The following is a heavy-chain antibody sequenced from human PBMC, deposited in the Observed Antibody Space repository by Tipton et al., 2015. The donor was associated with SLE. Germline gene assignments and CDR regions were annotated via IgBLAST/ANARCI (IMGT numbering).Heavy chain of an antibody. CDR3: AGGELRYGDYDFYY. CDR2: IFDTGTT. Sequence: TLSLTCTVSGGSISSSGYYWVWIRQPPGKGLEWIGTIFDTGTTIYNPSLVTRVTMSINTSKNQFSLKVNSVTAADTAVYYCAGGELRYGDYDFYYWGQGSLVTVSS. CDR1: GGSISSSGYY. J-gene: IGHJ4*02. D-gene: IGHD4-17*01. V-gene: IGHV4-39*07.